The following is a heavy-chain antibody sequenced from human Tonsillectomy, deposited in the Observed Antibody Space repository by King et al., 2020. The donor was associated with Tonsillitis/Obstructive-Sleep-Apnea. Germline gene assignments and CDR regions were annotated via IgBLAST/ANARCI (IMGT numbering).Heavy chain of an antibody. CDR1: GFTFSHAW. CDR3: TARGGRY. D-gene: IGHD3-10*01. CDR2: IKSKSEGGTI. J-gene: IGHJ4*02. Sequence: VQLVESGGGLVQPGGSLRLSCAASGFTFSHAWMSWGRQAPGKGLDWVGRIKSKSEGGTIDYTAPVKDRFTISRDDSKNRLYLQMNSLKTEDTAVYYCTARGGRYWGQGTLVTVSS. V-gene: IGHV3-15*01.